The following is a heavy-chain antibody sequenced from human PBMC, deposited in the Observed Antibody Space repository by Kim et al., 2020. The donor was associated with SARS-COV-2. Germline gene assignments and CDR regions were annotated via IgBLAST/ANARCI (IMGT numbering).Heavy chain of an antibody. CDR2: IYYSGTNYGT. CDR3: ARGGLWPTKHDGAFDN. Sequence: SETLSLTCTVSGVSISEYYWSWIRQPPGKRLELIGYIYYSGTNYGTNYNPSLKSRVTISVDTSNNQVSLRLSSVTAADTAVYYCARGGLWPTKHDGAFDNWGQGTLVTVSS. D-gene: IGHD2-21*01. V-gene: IGHV4-59*08. J-gene: IGHJ4*02. CDR1: GVSISEYY.